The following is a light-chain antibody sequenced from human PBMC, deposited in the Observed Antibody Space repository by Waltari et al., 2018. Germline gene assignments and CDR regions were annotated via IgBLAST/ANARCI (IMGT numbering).Light chain of an antibody. CDR1: QSISSY. CDR2: AAS. CDR3: QQSYVTGLT. V-gene: IGKV1-39*01. Sequence: DIQMTQSPSSLSASVGDRVTITCRASQSISSYVNWYQQKPGQAPKLLIYAASSLQSGVPSRFSGSGSGTDFPLTISSLQPEDFATYYCQQSYVTGLTFGGGTKVEIK. J-gene: IGKJ4*01.